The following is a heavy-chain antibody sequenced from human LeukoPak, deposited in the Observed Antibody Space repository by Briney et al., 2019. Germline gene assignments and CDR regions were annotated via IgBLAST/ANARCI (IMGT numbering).Heavy chain of an antibody. CDR3: ARSYADGTADY. J-gene: IGHJ4*02. CDR2: IWHDGSHQ. CDR1: GFTFSAYG. D-gene: IGHD2-2*01. V-gene: IGHV3-33*01. Sequence: GGSLRLSCAASGFTFSAYGMHWVRQAPGKGLEWVAVIWHDGSHQYYADSVKGRLTISRDNSRNTLYLQMNNLRAEDTAVYFCARSYADGTADYWGQGTLVTVSS.